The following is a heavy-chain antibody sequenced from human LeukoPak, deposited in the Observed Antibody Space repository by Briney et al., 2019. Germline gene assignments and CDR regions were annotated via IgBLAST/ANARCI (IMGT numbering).Heavy chain of an antibody. J-gene: IGHJ4*02. CDR3: ARESDKWQQLVSY. CDR1: GFTFSSYA. CDR2: ISYDGSNK. Sequence: GGSLRLSCAASGFTFSSYAMHWVRQAPGKGLEWVAVISYDGSNKYYADSVKGRFTISRVNSKNTLYLQMNSLRAEDTAVYYCARESDKWQQLVSYWGQGTLVTVSS. D-gene: IGHD6-13*01. V-gene: IGHV3-30-3*01.